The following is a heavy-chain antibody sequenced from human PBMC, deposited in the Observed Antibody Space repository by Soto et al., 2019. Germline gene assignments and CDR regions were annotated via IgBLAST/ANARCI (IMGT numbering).Heavy chain of an antibody. V-gene: IGHV3-23*01. D-gene: IGHD3-3*01. CDR1: EFTCGGWA. J-gene: IGHJ3*02. CDR2: ISGSGDTT. CDR3: AKDFVGVVPDAFNI. Sequence: GGSLRLSCAASEFTCGGWAMTWVRQATGKGLEWVSGISGSGDTTYYADSAKGRFTISRDNSKNTLYLQINSLRPEDTALYYCAKDFVGVVPDAFNIWGQGTMVTVSS.